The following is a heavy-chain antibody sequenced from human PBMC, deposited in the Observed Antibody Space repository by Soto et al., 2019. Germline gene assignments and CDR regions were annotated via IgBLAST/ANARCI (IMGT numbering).Heavy chain of an antibody. Sequence: QVQLQESGPGLVKPSQTLSLTCTVSGGSISSGGYYWSWIRQHPGKGLEWIGYIYYSGSTYYNPSLKSRVTISVDTSKNQFSLKLSSVTAADTAVYYCARETGSPPFYSNYVGWFDPWGQGTLVTVSS. J-gene: IGHJ5*02. D-gene: IGHD4-4*01. CDR2: IYYSGST. V-gene: IGHV4-31*03. CDR1: GGSISSGGYY. CDR3: ARETGSPPFYSNYVGWFDP.